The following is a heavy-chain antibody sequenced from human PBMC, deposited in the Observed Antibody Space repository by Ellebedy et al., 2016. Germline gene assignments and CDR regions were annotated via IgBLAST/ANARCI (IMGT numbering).Heavy chain of an antibody. CDR3: AKDMGLPYYYYYYYMDV. Sequence: GESLKISXAASGFTFSSYAMSWVRQAPGKGLEWVSAISGSGGSTYYADSVKGRFTISRDNSKNTLYLQMNSLRAEDTAVYYCAKDMGLPYYYYYYYMDVWGKGTTVTVSS. V-gene: IGHV3-23*01. J-gene: IGHJ6*03. CDR1: GFTFSSYA. D-gene: IGHD3-10*01. CDR2: ISGSGGST.